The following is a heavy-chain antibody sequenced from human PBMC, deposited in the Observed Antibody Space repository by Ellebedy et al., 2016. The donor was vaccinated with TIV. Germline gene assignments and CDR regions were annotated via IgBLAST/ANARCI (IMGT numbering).Heavy chain of an antibody. D-gene: IGHD6-19*01. CDR3: AKDSGKSGWYFDY. J-gene: IGHJ4*02. CDR1: GFTFSNNA. CDR2: ISASGDET. Sequence: GESLKISCAASGFTFSNNAMGWVRQAPGKGLEWVATISASGDETFYPNSVNGRFTTSRDNSKNMVYLQTAGLRADETAVYYCAKDSGKSGWYFDYWGQGTPVTVSS. V-gene: IGHV3-23*01.